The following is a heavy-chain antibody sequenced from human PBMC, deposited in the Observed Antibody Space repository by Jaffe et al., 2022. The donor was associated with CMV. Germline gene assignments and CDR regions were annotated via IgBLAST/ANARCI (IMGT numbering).Heavy chain of an antibody. CDR2: ISSSSSYI. CDR3: ARDGYCSGGSCYIPRDYYYYYMDV. Sequence: EVQLVESGGGLVKPGGSLRLSCAASGFTFSSYSMNWVRQAPGKGLEWVSSISSSSSYIYYADSVKGRFTISRDNAKNSLYLQMNSLRAEDTAVYYCARDGYCSGGSCYIPRDYYYYYMDVWGKGTTVTVSS. D-gene: IGHD2-15*01. V-gene: IGHV3-21*01. CDR1: GFTFSSYS. J-gene: IGHJ6*03.